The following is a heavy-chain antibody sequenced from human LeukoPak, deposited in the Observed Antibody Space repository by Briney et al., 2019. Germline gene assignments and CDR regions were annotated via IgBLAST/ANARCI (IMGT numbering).Heavy chain of an antibody. CDR3: AREGDYGDSDY. V-gene: IGHV3-23*01. CDR2: ISGSGGST. CDR1: GFTFSNYA. J-gene: IGHJ4*02. D-gene: IGHD4-17*01. Sequence: PGGSLRLSCAASGFTFSNYAMNWVRQAPGRGLEWVSAISGSGGSTYYADSVKGRFTISRDNSKNTLYLQMNSLRAEDTAVYYCAREGDYGDSDYWGQGTLVTVSS.